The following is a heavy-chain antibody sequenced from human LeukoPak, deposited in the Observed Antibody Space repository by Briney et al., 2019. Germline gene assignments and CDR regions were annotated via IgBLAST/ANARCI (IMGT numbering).Heavy chain of an antibody. CDR3: ARDLSAKDDY. CDR2: KEQGGSKK. V-gene: IGHV3-7*01. Sequence: PGGSLRLSCAASGFTLSSYWMNWVRPAPGRGREWVANKEQGGSKKYYVDSVKGRFTISKDNAKNSLYLQMNSLRAADTAVYYCARDLSAKDDYWGQGTLVTVSS. CDR1: GFTLSSYW. J-gene: IGHJ4*02.